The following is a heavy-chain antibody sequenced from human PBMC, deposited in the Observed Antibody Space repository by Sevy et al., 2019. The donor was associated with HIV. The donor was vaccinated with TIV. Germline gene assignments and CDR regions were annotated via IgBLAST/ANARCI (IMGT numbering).Heavy chain of an antibody. CDR3: ARDARYCTVWYPGY. J-gene: IGHJ4*02. CDR2: ISYDGSSE. V-gene: IGHV3-30*03. CDR1: AFTFSAHA. Sequence: GGSLRLSCAASAFTFSAHAMHWVRQAPGKGLEWVAVISYDGSSEYYADSVKGRFTISRDNSKNTLYLQMHGLRHDYTAVYYCARDARYCTVWYPGYWGQGTPVTVSS. D-gene: IGHD6-19*01.